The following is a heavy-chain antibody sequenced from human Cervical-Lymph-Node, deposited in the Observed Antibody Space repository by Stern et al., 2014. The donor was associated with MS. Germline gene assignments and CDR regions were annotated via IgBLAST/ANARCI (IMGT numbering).Heavy chain of an antibody. CDR3: AKPAVARYFDY. Sequence: VQLVESGGGVVQPGRSLRISCAASGFTFGSHTMHWVRQAPGKGLDWVAVISYDGSNQHYADSVKGRFTISRDNSNNTLYLQMNSLRAEDTAVYYCAKPAVARYFDYWGQGTQVTVSS. CDR2: ISYDGSNQ. CDR1: GFTFGSHT. J-gene: IGHJ4*02. V-gene: IGHV3-30-3*02. D-gene: IGHD6-19*01.